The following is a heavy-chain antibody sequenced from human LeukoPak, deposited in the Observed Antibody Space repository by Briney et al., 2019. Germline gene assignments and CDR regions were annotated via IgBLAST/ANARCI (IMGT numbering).Heavy chain of an antibody. V-gene: IGHV4-39*07. J-gene: IGHJ5*02. CDR1: GGSISSSSYY. Sequence: SETLSLTCTVSGGSISSSSYYWGWIRQPPGKGLEWVGSMYYSGSTYYNPSLKSRVTISVDTSKNQFSLKLSSVTAADTAVYYCARILWITGWFDPWGQGTLVTVSS. CDR3: ARILWITGWFDP. D-gene: IGHD1-1*01. CDR2: MYYSGST.